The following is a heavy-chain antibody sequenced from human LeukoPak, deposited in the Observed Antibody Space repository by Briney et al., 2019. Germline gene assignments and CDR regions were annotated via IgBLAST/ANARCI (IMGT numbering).Heavy chain of an antibody. CDR3: AKGDSYYDFCLDV. Sequence: GGSLRLSCAASGFTFRSFAMSWVRLAPGKGLEWVSSISGSGARTYYADSVKGRFTISRDNSKTTLYLQMNSLRADDTAVYYCAKGDSYYDFCLDVWGRGTTVTVSS. CDR2: ISGSGART. V-gene: IGHV3-23*01. D-gene: IGHD3-3*01. J-gene: IGHJ6*02. CDR1: GFTFRSFA.